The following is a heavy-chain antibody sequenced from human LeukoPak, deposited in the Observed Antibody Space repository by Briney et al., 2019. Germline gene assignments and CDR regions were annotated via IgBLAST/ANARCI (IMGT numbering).Heavy chain of an antibody. CDR2: IYTSGST. V-gene: IGHV4-61*02. CDR1: GGSISSSRYY. J-gene: IGHJ5*02. Sequence: SETLSLTCTVSGGSISSSRYYWSWIRQPAGKGLEWIGRIYTSGSTNYNPSLKSRVTISVDTSKNQFSLKLSSVTAADAAVYYCAREVPPGTFDPWGQGTLVTVSS. D-gene: IGHD2-2*01. CDR3: AREVPPGTFDP.